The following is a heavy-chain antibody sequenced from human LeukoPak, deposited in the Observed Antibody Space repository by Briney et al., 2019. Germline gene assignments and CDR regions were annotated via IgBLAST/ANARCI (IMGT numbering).Heavy chain of an antibody. CDR2: IYSGGST. V-gene: IGHV3-66*02. Sequence: GGSLRLSCAASGFTVSSNYMNWVRQAPGKGLEWVSVIYSGGSTHYADSVKGRFTISRDNSKNTLYLQMNSLRAEDTAVYYCAREIYYYDSSGYYDWGQGTMVTVSS. CDR1: GFTVSSNY. J-gene: IGHJ3*01. CDR3: AREIYYYDSSGYYD. D-gene: IGHD3-22*01.